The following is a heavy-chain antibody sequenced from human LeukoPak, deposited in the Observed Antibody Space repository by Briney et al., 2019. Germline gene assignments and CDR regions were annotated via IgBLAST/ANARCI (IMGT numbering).Heavy chain of an antibody. CDR3: AREPYDSVWGSYRSQYYFDY. CDR2: TYYRSKWYT. D-gene: IGHD3-16*02. CDR1: GDSVSSNSAA. V-gene: IGHV6-1*01. J-gene: IGHJ4*02. Sequence: SQTLSLTCAISGDSVSSNSAAWNWIRRSPSRGLEWLGRTYYRSKWYTDYAVSLKSRMTIDPDTSKNQFSLHLNSVTPDDTAVYYCAREPYDSVWGSYRSQYYFDYWGQGTLVTVSS.